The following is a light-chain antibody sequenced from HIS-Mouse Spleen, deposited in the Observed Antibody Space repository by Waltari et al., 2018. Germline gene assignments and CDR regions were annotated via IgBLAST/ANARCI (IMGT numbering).Light chain of an antibody. CDR3: QQYNSYSIT. Sequence: DIQMTQSPSTLSASVGDSVTITCRASQSISSWFAWYQQKPGKAPKLLIYKASSLESGVPSRFSGSGSGTEFTLTISSLQPDDFATYYCQQYNSYSITFGQGTRLEIK. V-gene: IGKV1-5*03. J-gene: IGKJ5*01. CDR1: QSISSW. CDR2: KAS.